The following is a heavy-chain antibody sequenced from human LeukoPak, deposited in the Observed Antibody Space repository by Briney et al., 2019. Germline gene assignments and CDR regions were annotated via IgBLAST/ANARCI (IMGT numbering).Heavy chain of an antibody. CDR3: ARATPRDGPLLVDY. J-gene: IGHJ4*02. CDR2: IYHSGST. D-gene: IGHD2-15*01. V-gene: IGHV4-30-2*01. Sequence: SETLSLTCTVSGGSISSGGYYWSWIRQPPGKGLEWIGYIYHSGSTYYNPSLKSRVTISVDRSKNQFSLKLSSVTAADTAVYYCARATPRDGPLLVDYWGQGTLVTVSS. CDR1: GGSISSGGYY.